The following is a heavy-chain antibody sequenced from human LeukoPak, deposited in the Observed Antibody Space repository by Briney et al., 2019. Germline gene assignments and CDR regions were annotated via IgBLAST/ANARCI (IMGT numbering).Heavy chain of an antibody. CDR2: IWFDGSHK. D-gene: IGHD6-19*01. Sequence: PGSSLRLSCDASGFSFSTYGMHWVRQAPGKGLEWVAVIWFDGSHKYYADSVKGRFTISRDNSKNTLYLQMNSLRADDTAIYYCARASGCYDYWGRGTLVTVYS. V-gene: IGHV3-33*03. J-gene: IGHJ4*02. CDR1: GFSFSTYG. CDR3: ARASGCYDY.